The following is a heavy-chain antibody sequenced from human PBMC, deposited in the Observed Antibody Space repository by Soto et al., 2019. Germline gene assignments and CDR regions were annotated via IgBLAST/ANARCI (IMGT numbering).Heavy chain of an antibody. CDR3: XKVTXRGPIAVAGPLGS. D-gene: IGHD6-19*01. V-gene: IGHV1-46*01. CDR1: GSITNHH. J-gene: IGHJ4*02. Sequence: QVHLVQSGAEVKKPGASVNVSCQASGSITNHHMHWVRQAPGQGLEWMGIFNPSGLSTTYAQKFQGRVTITRDTSTSTVYMELSSLTSEDTAVYFCXKVTXRGPIAVAGPLGSWGQGTLVIVSS. CDR2: FNPSGLST.